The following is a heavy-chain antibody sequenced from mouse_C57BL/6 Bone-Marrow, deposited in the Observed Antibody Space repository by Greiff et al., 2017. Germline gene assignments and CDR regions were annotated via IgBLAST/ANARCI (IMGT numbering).Heavy chain of an antibody. J-gene: IGHJ2*01. Sequence: VQLQQSGAELARPGASVKLSCKASGYTFTSYGLSWVKQRTGQGLEWIGEIYPRSGNTYYNEKFKGKATLTADTSSSTAYMELRSLTSEDTAVYSCARGGGYDYFDYWGQGTTLTVSS. CDR1: GYTFTSYG. D-gene: IGHD2-3*01. CDR3: ARGGGYDYFDY. CDR2: IYPRSGNT. V-gene: IGHV1-81*01.